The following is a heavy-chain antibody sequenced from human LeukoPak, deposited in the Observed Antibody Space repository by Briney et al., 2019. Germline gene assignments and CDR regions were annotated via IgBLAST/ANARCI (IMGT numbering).Heavy chain of an antibody. Sequence: PSETLSLTCAVYSGSFSNYYWSWIRQPPGKGQEWIGEINQSGSTNYNPSLKSRVTISVDTSKNHFSLKLSSVTAADTAVYYCARGALKWELPPIRARKSYYFDYWGQGTLVTVSS. CDR1: SGSFSNYY. D-gene: IGHD1-26*01. J-gene: IGHJ4*02. CDR3: ARGALKWELPPIRARKSYYFDY. CDR2: INQSGST. V-gene: IGHV4-34*01.